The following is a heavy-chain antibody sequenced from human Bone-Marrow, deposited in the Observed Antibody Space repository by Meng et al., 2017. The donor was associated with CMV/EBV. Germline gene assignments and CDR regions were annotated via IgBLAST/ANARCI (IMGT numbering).Heavy chain of an antibody. V-gene: IGHV1-8*01. CDR2: MNPNSGNT. Sequence: ASVKVSCKASGYTFTSYDINWVRQATGQGLEWMGWMNPNSGNTGYAQKFQGRVTMTRNNSISTAYMELSSLRSEDTAVYYCARVSPRWSSTSCRRMDVWGQGTTVTVSS. D-gene: IGHD2-2*01. CDR1: GYTFTSYD. CDR3: ARVSPRWSSTSCRRMDV. J-gene: IGHJ6*02.